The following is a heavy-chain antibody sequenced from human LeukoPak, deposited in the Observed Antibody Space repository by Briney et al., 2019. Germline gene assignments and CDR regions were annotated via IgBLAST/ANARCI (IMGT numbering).Heavy chain of an antibody. D-gene: IGHD6-13*01. J-gene: IGHJ4*02. V-gene: IGHV3-48*02. CDR1: GFTFGSYS. CDR3: ARGTDETGQQLVWFDY. CDR2: ISSSRSTI. Sequence: GGSLRLSWEASGFTFGSYSMNWVRQPPGKGLEWVSYISSSRSTIYYADSVKGRFTISRDNAKNSLYLQLNSLRDEDTAVYYCARGTDETGQQLVWFDYWGQGTLVTVSS.